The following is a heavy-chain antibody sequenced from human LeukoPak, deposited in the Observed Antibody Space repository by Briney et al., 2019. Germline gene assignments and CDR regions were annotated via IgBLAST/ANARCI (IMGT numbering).Heavy chain of an antibody. J-gene: IGHJ5*02. D-gene: IGHD3-10*01. V-gene: IGHV1-69*13. CDR1: GGTFSSYA. CDR2: IIPIFGTA. CDR3: ARVRVNIRGVTTFDP. Sequence: SVKVSCKASGGTFSSYAISWVRQAPGQGRDWMGGIIPIFGTANYAQKFQGRVTITADESTSTAYIELSSLRSEDTAVYYCARVRVNIRGVTTFDPWGQGTLVTVSS.